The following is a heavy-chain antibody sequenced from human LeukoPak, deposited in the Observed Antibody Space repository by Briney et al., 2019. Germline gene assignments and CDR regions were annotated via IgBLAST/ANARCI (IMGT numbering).Heavy chain of an antibody. CDR1: GGSISSYY. Sequence: PSETLSLTCTVSGGSISSYYWSWIRQPPGKGLEWIGYIYYSGSTNYNPSLKSRVTISVDTSKNQFSPKLSSVTDADTAVYYCARGDYYDSSGYYFDYWGQGTLVTVSS. V-gene: IGHV4-59*01. J-gene: IGHJ4*02. CDR3: ARGDYYDSSGYYFDY. CDR2: IYYSGST. D-gene: IGHD3-22*01.